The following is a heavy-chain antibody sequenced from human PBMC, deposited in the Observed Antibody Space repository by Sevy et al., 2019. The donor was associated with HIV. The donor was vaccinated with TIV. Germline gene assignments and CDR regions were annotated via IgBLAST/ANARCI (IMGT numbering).Heavy chain of an antibody. D-gene: IGHD6-25*01. CDR2: INQDGSVN. CDR3: LRAIATADSF. V-gene: IGHV3-7*01. Sequence: GGSLRLSCVASGFSFNSYWMPWVRQAPGKGLEWVANINQDGSVNYYADSVKGRFTNSRDNARNLVCLQMNILRVEDMAGYYCLRAIATADSFWGQGTLVTVSS. J-gene: IGHJ4*02. CDR1: GFSFNSYW.